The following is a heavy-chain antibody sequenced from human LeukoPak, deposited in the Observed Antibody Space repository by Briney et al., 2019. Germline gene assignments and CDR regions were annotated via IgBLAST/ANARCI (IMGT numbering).Heavy chain of an antibody. CDR1: GFTFSNYW. V-gene: IGHV3-48*01. Sequence: GGSLRLSCAASGFTFSNYWMNWVRQAPGKGLEWVSYISSSSSTIYYADSVKGRFTISRDNAKNSLYLQMNSLRAEDTAVYYCARLGGVVPAAIYYWGQGTLVTVSS. J-gene: IGHJ4*02. CDR3: ARLGGVVPAAIYY. CDR2: ISSSSSTI. D-gene: IGHD2-2*02.